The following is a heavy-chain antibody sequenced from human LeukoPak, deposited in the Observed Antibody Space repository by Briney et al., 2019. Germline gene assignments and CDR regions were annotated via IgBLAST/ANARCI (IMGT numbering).Heavy chain of an antibody. Sequence: ASVKVSCKASGYTFTGYYMHWVRQAPGQGLEWMGWINPNSGGTNYAQKFQGRVTMTRDTSISTAYMELSRPRSDDTAVYYCARDNDSRDPPHFDYWGQGTLVTVSS. CDR2: INPNSGGT. D-gene: IGHD3-16*01. V-gene: IGHV1-2*02. CDR1: GYTFTGYY. CDR3: ARDNDSRDPPHFDY. J-gene: IGHJ4*02.